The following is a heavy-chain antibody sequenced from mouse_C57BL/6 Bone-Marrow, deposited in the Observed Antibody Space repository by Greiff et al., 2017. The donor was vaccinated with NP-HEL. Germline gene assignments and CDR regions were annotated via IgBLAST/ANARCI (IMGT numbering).Heavy chain of an antibody. J-gene: IGHJ3*01. V-gene: IGHV5-2*01. D-gene: IGHD2-4*01. CDR3: ARHYDYDGPWFAY. CDR2: INSDGGST. Sequence: ELMLVESGGGLVQPGESLKLSCESYEYEFPSHDMSWVRKTPEKRLDLVAAINSDGGSTYSPDSMDRRLLISRVPTKKTLYLQMSSLRSEDTALYYCARHYDYDGPWFAYWGKGTLVTVSA. CDR1: EYEFPSHD.